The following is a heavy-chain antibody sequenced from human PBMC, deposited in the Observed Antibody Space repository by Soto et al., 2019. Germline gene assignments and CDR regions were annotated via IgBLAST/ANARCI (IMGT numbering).Heavy chain of an antibody. CDR1: GGSISSSSYY. J-gene: IGHJ4*02. V-gene: IGHV4-39*01. D-gene: IGHD2-15*01. Sequence: SETLSLTCTVSGGSISSSSYYWGWIRQPPGKGLEWIGSIYYSGSTYYNPSLKSRVTISVDTSKNQFSLKLSSVTAADTAVYYCARAATTWGHGYFGYWGQGTLVTVSS. CDR3: ARAATTWGHGYFGY. CDR2: IYYSGST.